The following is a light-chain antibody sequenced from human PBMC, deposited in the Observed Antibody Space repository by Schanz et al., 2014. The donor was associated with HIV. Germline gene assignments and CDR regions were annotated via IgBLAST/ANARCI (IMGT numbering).Light chain of an antibody. CDR1: QSISSN. J-gene: IGKJ2*01. CDR2: GAS. CDR3: QQRSNWYT. Sequence: ETEMTQSPATLSVTPGERATLSCRASQSISSNLAWYQQSPGQAPRLLIYGASTRATGIPARFSGSGSGTEFTLTINSLQSEDFAVYYCQQRSNWYTFGQGTKLEIK. V-gene: IGKV3-15*01.